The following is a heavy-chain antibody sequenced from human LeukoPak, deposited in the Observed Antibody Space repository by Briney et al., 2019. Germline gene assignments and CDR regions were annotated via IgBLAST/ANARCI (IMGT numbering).Heavy chain of an antibody. D-gene: IGHD2-15*01. J-gene: IGHJ5*02. Sequence: PGGSLRLSCAASGFTFSSYSMNWVRQAPGKGLEWVSSISSSSSYIYYADSVKGRFTISRDNAKNSLYLQMNSLRAEDTAVYYCARARRYCSGGSCYSGWFDPWGQGTLVTVSS. CDR2: ISSSSSYI. V-gene: IGHV3-21*01. CDR1: GFTFSSYS. CDR3: ARARRYCSGGSCYSGWFDP.